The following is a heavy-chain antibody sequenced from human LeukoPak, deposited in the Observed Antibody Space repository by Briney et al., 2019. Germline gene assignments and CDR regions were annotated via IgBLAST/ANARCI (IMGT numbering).Heavy chain of an antibody. Sequence: GESLKISCKGSGYSFTSYWISWVRQMPGKGLEWMGRIDPSDSYTNYSPSFQGHVTISADKSISTAYLQWSSLKASDTAMYYCAIKYYCYYGMDVWGQGTTVTVSS. CDR2: IDPSDSYT. V-gene: IGHV5-10-1*01. CDR3: AIKYYCYYGMDV. CDR1: GYSFTSYW. J-gene: IGHJ6*02.